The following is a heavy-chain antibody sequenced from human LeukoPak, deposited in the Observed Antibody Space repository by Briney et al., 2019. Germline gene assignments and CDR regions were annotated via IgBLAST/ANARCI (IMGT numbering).Heavy chain of an antibody. J-gene: IGHJ4*02. CDR2: IYYSGTT. Sequence: SETLSLTCTVSGGSIGTYSWNWLRQPPGKGLEWIGYIYYSGTTNYNPSLKSRVTISVDTSKNQFSLKLSSVTAADTAVYYCARGVYIAAAQYAYWGQGTLVTVSS. D-gene: IGHD6-13*01. CDR1: GGSIGTYS. V-gene: IGHV4-59*01. CDR3: ARGVYIAAAQYAY.